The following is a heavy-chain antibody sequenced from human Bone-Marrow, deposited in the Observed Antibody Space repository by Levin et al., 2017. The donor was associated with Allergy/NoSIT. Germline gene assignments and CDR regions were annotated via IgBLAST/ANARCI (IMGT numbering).Heavy chain of an antibody. D-gene: IGHD2-2*01. CDR3: ARDGPAKPWA. CDR2: IYSGGNT. J-gene: IGHJ3*01. V-gene: IGHV3-53*01. Sequence: PGESLKISCAVSGFTVSNNYMNWVRQAPGKGLEWVSLIYSGGNTHYAASVKGRFTISRDSSSNTLYLQMNSLRAEDTAVYYCARDGPAKPWAWGQGTMVTVSS. CDR1: GFTVSNNY.